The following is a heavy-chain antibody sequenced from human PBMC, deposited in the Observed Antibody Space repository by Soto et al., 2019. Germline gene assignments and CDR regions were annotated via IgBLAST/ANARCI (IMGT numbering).Heavy chain of an antibody. CDR3: ARGKAVAAHFDY. Sequence: SETLSLTCAVYGGSFSGYYWSWIRQPPGKGLEWIGEINHSGSTNYNPSLKSRVTISVDTSKNQFSLKLSSVTAADTAVYYCARGKAVAAHFDYWGQGTLVTVSS. D-gene: IGHD6-19*01. CDR1: GGSFSGYY. CDR2: INHSGST. J-gene: IGHJ4*02. V-gene: IGHV4-34*01.